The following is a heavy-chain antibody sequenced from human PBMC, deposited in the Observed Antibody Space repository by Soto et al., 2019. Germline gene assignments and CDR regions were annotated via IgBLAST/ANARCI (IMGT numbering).Heavy chain of an antibody. CDR3: AKDIPPEIEDFWHGMDV. V-gene: IGHV3-30*18. J-gene: IGHJ6*02. D-gene: IGHD3-3*01. CDR1: GFSFSDYG. Sequence: QVQLVESGGGVVQPGGSLRLSCGASGFSFSDYGMYWVRQAPGKGLEWVAVISYGGTRKYYADSVKGRFTISRDNYKNPLYLQMNSLRAKDTPVYYCAKDIPPEIEDFWHGMDVWGQGTTVTVSS. CDR2: ISYGGTRK.